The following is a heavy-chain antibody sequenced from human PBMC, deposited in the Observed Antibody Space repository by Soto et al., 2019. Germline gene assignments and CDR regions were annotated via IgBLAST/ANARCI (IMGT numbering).Heavy chain of an antibody. J-gene: IGHJ6*02. Sequence: QVQLVQSGAEVRKPGASVKVSCKASGYTFTSYGISWVRQAPGQGLEWMGWISVYNGNTNYAQKLQGRVTMTTGTATSTSDMELRSLRSDDTALYYCASGVVFPCYYYDGMDVWGQGTEVTVSS. CDR1: GYTFTSYG. V-gene: IGHV1-18*01. D-gene: IGHD2-15*01. CDR2: ISVYNGNT. CDR3: ASGVVFPCYYYDGMDV.